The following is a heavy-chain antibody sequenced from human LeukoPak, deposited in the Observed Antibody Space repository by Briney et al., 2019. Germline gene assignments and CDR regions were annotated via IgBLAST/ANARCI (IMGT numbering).Heavy chain of an antibody. Sequence: GGSLRLSCAVSGFTVSNNYMNWVRQAPGKGLEWVSIIYSGGRTYYADSLKGRFTISRDNARNSLFLQMNSLRAEDTAVYYCARVYTYGSPTSYLDYRGQGTVVTVSS. CDR1: GFTVSNNY. V-gene: IGHV3-53*01. CDR2: IYSGGRT. CDR3: ARVYTYGSPTSYLDY. J-gene: IGHJ4*02. D-gene: IGHD5-18*01.